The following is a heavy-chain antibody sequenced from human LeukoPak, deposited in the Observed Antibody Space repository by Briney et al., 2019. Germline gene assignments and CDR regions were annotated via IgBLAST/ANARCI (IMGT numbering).Heavy chain of an antibody. Sequence: SETLSLTCSVSGGSVASSNNYWGWIRQPPGKGLEWIGSIYYSGSTYYNPSLESRVSISVDTSKNHFSLNLTSVTAADTAVYYCASDLSYAAIYWGQGTLVTVSS. J-gene: IGHJ4*02. CDR1: GGSVASSNNY. CDR2: IYYSGST. D-gene: IGHD3-16*01. V-gene: IGHV4-39*02. CDR3: ASDLSYAAIY.